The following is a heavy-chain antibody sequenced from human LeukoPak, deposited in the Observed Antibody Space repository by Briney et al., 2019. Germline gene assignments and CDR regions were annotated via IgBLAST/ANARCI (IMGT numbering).Heavy chain of an antibody. V-gene: IGHV3-74*01. CDR1: GFTFSSYW. J-gene: IGHJ3*02. CDR3: ARDFWSGYYRVHAFDI. D-gene: IGHD3-3*01. CDR2: INTDGSST. Sequence: GGSLRLSCAASGFTFSSYWMHWVRQAPGKGLVWVSRINTDGSSTNYADSVKGRFTFSRDNAKNTLYLQMSSLRAEDTAVYYCARDFWSGYYRVHAFDIWGQGTMVTVSS.